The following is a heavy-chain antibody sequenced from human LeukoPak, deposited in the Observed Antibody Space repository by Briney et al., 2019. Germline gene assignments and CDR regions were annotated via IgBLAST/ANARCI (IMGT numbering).Heavy chain of an antibody. D-gene: IGHD6-13*01. J-gene: IGHJ4*02. CDR3: AKARAGDITAAFNY. V-gene: IGHV3-23*01. CDR2: ISSSGGNT. CDR1: GFTFSSHA. Sequence: PGGSLRLSCAASGFTFSSHAMNWVRQAPGKGLEWVSAISSSGGNTYYADSVKGRFTISRDNSENTLNLQMNSLRAEDTAIYYCAKARAGDITAAFNYWGQGTLVTVSS.